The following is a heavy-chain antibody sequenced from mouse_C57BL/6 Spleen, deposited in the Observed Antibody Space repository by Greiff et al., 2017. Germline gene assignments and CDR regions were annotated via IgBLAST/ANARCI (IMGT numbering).Heavy chain of an antibody. D-gene: IGHD2-10*01. V-gene: IGHV7-3*01. CDR1: GFTFTDYY. J-gene: IGHJ3*01. Sequence: DVMLVESGGGLVQPGGSLSLSCAASGFTFTDYYMSWVRQPPGKALEWLGFIRNKANGYTTEYSASVKGRFTISRDNSQSIIYLQMNALRAEDSATYYCARSSSYDPAWFAYWGQGTLVTVSA. CDR2: IRNKANGYTT. CDR3: ARSSSYDPAWFAY.